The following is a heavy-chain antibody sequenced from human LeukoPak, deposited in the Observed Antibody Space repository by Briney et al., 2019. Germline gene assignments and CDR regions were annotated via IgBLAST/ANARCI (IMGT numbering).Heavy chain of an antibody. J-gene: IGHJ5*02. CDR2: INTNTGNP. CDR1: GGTFSSYA. V-gene: IGHV7-4-1*02. D-gene: IGHD3-10*01. CDR3: AREVAWFGELILYWFDP. Sequence: ASVKVSCKASGGTFSSYAISWVRQAPGQGLEWMGWINTNTGNPTYAQGFTGRFVFSLDTSVSTAYLQISSLKAEDTAVYYCAREVAWFGELILYWFDPWGQGTLVTVSS.